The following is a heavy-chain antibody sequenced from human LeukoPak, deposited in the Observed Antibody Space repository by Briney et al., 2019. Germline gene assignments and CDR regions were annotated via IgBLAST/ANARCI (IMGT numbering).Heavy chain of an antibody. Sequence: ASVKVSCKASGYTFTSYDINWVRQATGQGLEWMGWMNPNSGNTGYAQKFQGRVTMTRNTSISAAYMELSSLRSEDTAVYYCARVFASWNGEYYFDYWGQGTLVTVSS. CDR2: MNPNSGNT. V-gene: IGHV1-8*01. J-gene: IGHJ4*02. CDR3: ARVFASWNGEYYFDY. D-gene: IGHD1-1*01. CDR1: GYTFTSYD.